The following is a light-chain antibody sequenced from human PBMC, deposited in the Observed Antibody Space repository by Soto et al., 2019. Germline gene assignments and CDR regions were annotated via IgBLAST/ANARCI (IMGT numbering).Light chain of an antibody. J-gene: IGLJ2*01. CDR1: SSNIGSSY. Sequence: QSVLTQPPSASGTPGQRVTISCSGSSSNIGSSYVYWYQQLPGTAPKLVIYRNDQRPSGVPDRFSGSKSGTSASLAISGLRSEDEADYYCATWDDSLSGHVVFGGGTKLTVL. V-gene: IGLV1-47*01. CDR3: ATWDDSLSGHVV. CDR2: RND.